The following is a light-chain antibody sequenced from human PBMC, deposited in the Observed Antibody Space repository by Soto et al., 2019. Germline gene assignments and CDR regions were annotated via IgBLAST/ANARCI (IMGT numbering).Light chain of an antibody. CDR2: DVS. Sequence: QSVLTQPASVSGSPGQSITISCTGTSSDVGGYNYVSWYQQHPGKAPKLMIYDVSNRPSGVSSRFSGSKSGNTASLTISGLQAEDEAEYYCSSYTSSSTLVFGGGTKLTVL. J-gene: IGLJ2*01. V-gene: IGLV2-14*01. CDR3: SSYTSSSTLV. CDR1: SSDVGGYNY.